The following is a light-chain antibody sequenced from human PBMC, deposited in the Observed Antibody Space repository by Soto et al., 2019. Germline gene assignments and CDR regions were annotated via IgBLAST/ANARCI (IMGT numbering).Light chain of an antibody. Sequence: DIQMTQSPSTLSASVGDRVTITCRANQSISTWLAWYQQEPGKAPKLLIYKASYLDSGVPSRFSGSGSGTEFTLTISSLQPDDFATYYCQQYNSYSRTFGQGTKVEIK. V-gene: IGKV1-5*03. J-gene: IGKJ1*01. CDR2: KAS. CDR1: QSISTW. CDR3: QQYNSYSRT.